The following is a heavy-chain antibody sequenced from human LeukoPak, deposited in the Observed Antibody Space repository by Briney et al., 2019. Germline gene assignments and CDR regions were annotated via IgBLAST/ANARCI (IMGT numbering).Heavy chain of an antibody. Sequence: PGRSLRPSCAASGFTFNMYGMHWVRQAPGKGLEWVAGISNDGSTKDYADSVKGRFTISRDSSKKSMFLQMNSLRAEDTAVYYCAKAAYCTSTSCHFSGYAQRPLDSWGQGTLVTVSS. V-gene: IGHV3-30*18. CDR3: AKAAYCTSTSCHFSGYAQRPLDS. D-gene: IGHD2-2*01. CDR1: GFTFNMYG. J-gene: IGHJ4*02. CDR2: ISNDGSTK.